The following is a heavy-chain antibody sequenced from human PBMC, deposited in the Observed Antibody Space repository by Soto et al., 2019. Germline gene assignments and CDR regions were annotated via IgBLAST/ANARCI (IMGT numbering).Heavy chain of an antibody. Sequence: SVKVSCKASGYTFTSYYMHWVRQAPGQGLEWMGITNPSGGSTSYAQKFQGRVTMTSDTSTSTVYMELSSLTSEDTAVYYCARGLWYSSSWDTPYYWGQGTLVTVSS. CDR1: GYTFTSYY. CDR2: TNPSGGST. J-gene: IGHJ4*02. D-gene: IGHD6-13*01. CDR3: ARGLWYSSSWDTPYY. V-gene: IGHV1-46*03.